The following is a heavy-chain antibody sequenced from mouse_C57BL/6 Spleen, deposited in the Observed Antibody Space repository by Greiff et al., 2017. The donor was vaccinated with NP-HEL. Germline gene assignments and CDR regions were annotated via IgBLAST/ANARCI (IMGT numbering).Heavy chain of an antibody. CDR1: GYTFTSYW. V-gene: IGHV1-5*01. J-gene: IGHJ1*03. CDR2: IYPGNSDT. CDR3: TREGGRYFDV. Sequence: EVQLQESGTVLARPGASVKMSCKTSGYTFTSYWMHWVKQRPGQGLEWIGAIYPGNSDTSYNQKFKGKAKLTAVTSDSTAYMELSSLTNEDSAVYYCTREGGRYFDVWGTGTTVTVSS.